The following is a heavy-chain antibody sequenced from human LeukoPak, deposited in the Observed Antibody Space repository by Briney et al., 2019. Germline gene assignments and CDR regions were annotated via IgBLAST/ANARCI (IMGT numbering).Heavy chain of an antibody. CDR1: GGTFSSYA. CDR2: IIPILGIA. J-gene: IGHJ5*02. V-gene: IGHV1-69*04. Sequence: SVKVSCKASGGTFSSYAISWVRQAPGQGLEWMGRIIPILGIANYAQKFQGRVTMTTDTSTSTAYMELRSLRSDDTAVYYCAREVDTAIINWFDPWGQGTLVTVSS. CDR3: AREVDTAIINWFDP. D-gene: IGHD5-18*01.